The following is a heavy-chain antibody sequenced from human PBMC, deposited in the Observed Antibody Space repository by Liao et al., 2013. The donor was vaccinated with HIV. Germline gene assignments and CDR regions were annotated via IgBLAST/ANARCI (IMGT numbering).Heavy chain of an antibody. J-gene: IGHJ4*02. CDR2: VYTSGST. V-gene: IGHV4-61*02. D-gene: IGHD2-2*02. Sequence: QVQLQESGPGLVKPSQTLSLTCTVSGGSISSGSYYWSWIRQPAGKGLEWIGRVYTSGSTNYNPSLKSRVTISLDTSKNQFSLKLTSVTAADTAVYYCARDCSSTSCYTDFDYWGQGTLVTVSS. CDR1: GGSISSGSYY. CDR3: ARDCSSTSCYTDFDY.